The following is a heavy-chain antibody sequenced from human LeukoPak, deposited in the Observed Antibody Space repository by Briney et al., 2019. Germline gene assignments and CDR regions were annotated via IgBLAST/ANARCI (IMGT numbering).Heavy chain of an antibody. CDR2: ISYDGSNK. J-gene: IGHJ6*02. CDR1: GFTFSTYS. V-gene: IGHV3-30*03. D-gene: IGHD6-19*01. CDR3: ARVSSGLYYYYGMDV. Sequence: GGSLRLSCAASGFTFSTYSMNWVRQAPGKGLEWVAVISYDGSNKYYADSVKGRFTISRDNSKNTLYLQMNSLRAEDTAVYYCARVSSGLYYYYGMDVWGQGTTVTVSS.